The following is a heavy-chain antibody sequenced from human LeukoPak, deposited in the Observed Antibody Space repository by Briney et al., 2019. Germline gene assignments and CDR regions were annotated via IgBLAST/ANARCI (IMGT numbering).Heavy chain of an antibody. CDR3: ARHDNGGLIRGIIPADGLDI. Sequence: RGESLKISCKGSGYSFTTYWIGWVRQMPGKGLEWMGIIYPDDSDTRYSPSFQGQVTISADKSISTAYLQWSSLKASDSAMYYCARHDNGGLIRGIIPADGLDIWGQGTMVTVSS. CDR2: IYPDDSDT. D-gene: IGHD3-10*01. CDR1: GYSFTTYW. J-gene: IGHJ3*02. V-gene: IGHV5-51*01.